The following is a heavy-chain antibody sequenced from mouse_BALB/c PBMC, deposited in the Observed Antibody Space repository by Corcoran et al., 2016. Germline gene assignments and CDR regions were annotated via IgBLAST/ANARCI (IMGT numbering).Heavy chain of an antibody. D-gene: IGHD1-2*01. CDR2: IDPANGCT. CDR1: GFNNKDTY. J-gene: IGHJ2*01. Sequence: EVQLQQSRADLVKPGASVKLSCTASGFNNKDTYMHGVKQRPEQGLEWIGRIDPANGCTKYDPKFQGKATMPADTSSNTVYLHLSSLTSEATAVYYCGRSREGHYEVYWGQGTTLAVS. CDR3: GRSREGHYEVY. V-gene: IGHV14-3*02.